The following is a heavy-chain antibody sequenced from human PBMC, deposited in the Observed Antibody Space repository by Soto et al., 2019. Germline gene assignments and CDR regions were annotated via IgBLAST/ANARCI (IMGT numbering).Heavy chain of an antibody. CDR3: AKESPNAVAGS. CDR1: GFSFNTYA. D-gene: IGHD6-19*01. CDR2: ISGRGDRV. Sequence: EVQLLESGGGLVQPGGSLRLSCAASGFSFNTYAMSWVRQAPGKGLEWVSAISGRGDRVYYARSVEGRFTIYRDNSKDTVSLQMDSLRAEDTAIYYCAKESPNAVAGSWGQGTLVAVSS. J-gene: IGHJ4*02. V-gene: IGHV3-23*01.